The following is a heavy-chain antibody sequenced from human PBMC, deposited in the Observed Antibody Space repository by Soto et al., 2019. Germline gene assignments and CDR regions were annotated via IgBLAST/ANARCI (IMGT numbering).Heavy chain of an antibody. Sequence: QVQLGESGGGVGEPGWSLRFSCAASGFTFSTYGMHWVRQAPGKGLEGVAVIWYDGSNKYYADSVKGRFTISRDNSKNTLYLQMNSLRVEDTAVYYCARDGSGSTHQFDYWGQGTLVTVSS. CDR1: GFTFSTYG. V-gene: IGHV3-33*01. J-gene: IGHJ4*02. CDR3: ARDGSGSTHQFDY. CDR2: IWYDGSNK. D-gene: IGHD1-26*01.